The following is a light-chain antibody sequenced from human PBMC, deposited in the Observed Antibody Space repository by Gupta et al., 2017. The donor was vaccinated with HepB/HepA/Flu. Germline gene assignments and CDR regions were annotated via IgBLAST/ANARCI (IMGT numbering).Light chain of an antibody. CDR1: QSISSW. CDR3: QQYNSYWLT. J-gene: IGKJ4*01. V-gene: IGKV1-5*03. CDR2: KAS. Sequence: QSPSTLSAYVGDRVTITCRASQSISSWLAWYQQKPGKAPKLLIYKASSLESGVPSRFSGSGSGTEFTLTISSLQPDDFATYYCQQYNSYWLTFGGGTKVEIK.